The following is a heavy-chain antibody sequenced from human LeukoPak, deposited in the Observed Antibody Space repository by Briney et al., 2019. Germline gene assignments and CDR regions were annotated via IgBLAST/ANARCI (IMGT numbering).Heavy chain of an antibody. Sequence: PGRSLRLSCAASGFTFSYYGMHWVRQAPGKGLEWVAAIQSDGSIEYYADSVKGRLIISRDNSKNTLYLQMNSLRAEDTAVYYCAKVPITFGGVLQSFDYWGQGTLVTVSS. CDR3: AKVPITFGGVLQSFDY. CDR1: GFTFSYYG. D-gene: IGHD3-16*01. V-gene: IGHV3-33*06. J-gene: IGHJ4*02. CDR2: IQSDGSIE.